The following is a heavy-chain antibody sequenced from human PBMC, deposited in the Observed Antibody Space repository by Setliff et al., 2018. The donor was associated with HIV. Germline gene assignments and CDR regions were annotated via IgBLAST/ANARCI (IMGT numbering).Heavy chain of an antibody. Sequence: SETLSLTCTVSGGSISTSRHYWGWIRQPPGKGLEWIGSIYYTGSTYYNPSLKSRVTISVDTSKNQFSLKLSSVTAADTAVYYCASPKERYYYGIDVWGPGTTVTVSS. J-gene: IGHJ6*02. CDR1: GGSISTSRHY. V-gene: IGHV4-39*07. CDR2: IYYTGST. D-gene: IGHD1-20*01. CDR3: ASPKERYYYGIDV.